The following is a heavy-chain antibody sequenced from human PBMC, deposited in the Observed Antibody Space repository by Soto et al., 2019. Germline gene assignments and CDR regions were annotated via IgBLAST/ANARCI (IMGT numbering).Heavy chain of an antibody. Sequence: SETLSLTCNVSGGSISNYYWNCIRRPPWKGLEWIGCIYYSGSTNYNPSLKSRVTISVDTAKRQFSLRLTSVAAADTAVYYCARDGYDGSGRPHQAYWGPGTHVTVSS. D-gene: IGHD3-10*01. CDR1: GGSISNYY. CDR3: ARDGYDGSGRPHQAY. CDR2: IYYSGST. V-gene: IGHV4-59*01. J-gene: IGHJ4*02.